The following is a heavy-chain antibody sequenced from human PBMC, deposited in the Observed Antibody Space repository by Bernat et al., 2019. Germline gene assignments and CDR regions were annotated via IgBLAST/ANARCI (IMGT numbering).Heavy chain of an antibody. Sequence: QVQLQESGPGLVKPSETLSLTCSVSGASITSYYWSWIRQPPGKGLEWIGYISYSGSTNYNPSLKSRVTISLDTSKNQFSLRLSSVTAADTAMYYCTRGERLDSDYWGQGTLVTVSS. J-gene: IGHJ4*02. CDR1: GASITSYY. CDR3: TRGERLDSDY. V-gene: IGHV4-59*01. CDR2: ISYSGST.